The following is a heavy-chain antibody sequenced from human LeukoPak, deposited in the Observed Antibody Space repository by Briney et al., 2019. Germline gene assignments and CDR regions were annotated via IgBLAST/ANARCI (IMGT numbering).Heavy chain of an antibody. J-gene: IGHJ6*03. CDR2: IYYSGST. CDR1: GGSISSYY. CDR3: ARGGGFYYYYYMDV. V-gene: IGHV4-59*01. Sequence: KSSETLSLTCTVSGGSISSYYWSWIRQPPGKGLEWIGYIYYSGSTNYNPSLKSRVTISVDTPKNQFSLKLSSVTAADTAVYYCARGGGFYYYYYMDVWGKGTTVTISS. D-gene: IGHD5-12*01.